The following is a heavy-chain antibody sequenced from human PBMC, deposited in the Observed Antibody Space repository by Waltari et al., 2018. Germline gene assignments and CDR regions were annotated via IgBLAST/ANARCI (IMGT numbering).Heavy chain of an antibody. Sequence: TTYMIWVRQAPEKGLECVSVIYIPGTTFHADSVKGRFTISRDISKNTVYLQMNNLKADDTAMYYCARGQGNNWGQGTLVTVSS. J-gene: IGHJ4*02. CDR3: ARGQGNN. CDR1: TTY. V-gene: IGHV3-53*01. CDR2: IYIPGTT.